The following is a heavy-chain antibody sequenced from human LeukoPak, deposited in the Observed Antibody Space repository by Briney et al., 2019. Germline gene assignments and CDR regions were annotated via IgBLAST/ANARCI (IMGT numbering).Heavy chain of an antibody. D-gene: IGHD3-3*01. CDR2: INHSGST. V-gene: IGHV4-34*01. Sequence: PSETLSLTCAVYGGSFSGYYWSWIRQPPGKGLGWIGEINHSGSTNYNPSLKSRVTISVDTSKNQFSLKLSSVTAADTAVYYCARGQLRSEYYDFWSGYYGNWFDPWGQGTLVTVSS. J-gene: IGHJ5*02. CDR1: GGSFSGYY. CDR3: ARGQLRSEYYDFWSGYYGNWFDP.